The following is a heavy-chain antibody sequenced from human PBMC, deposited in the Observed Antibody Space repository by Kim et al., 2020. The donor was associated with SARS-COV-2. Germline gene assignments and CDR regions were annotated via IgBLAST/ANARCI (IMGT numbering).Heavy chain of an antibody. CDR2: GST. Sequence: GSTFYADSVKGRFTISRDNPKNTLYLQMSSLRAEDTAVYYCARSRVPGFDYWGQGTLVTVSS. J-gene: IGHJ4*02. V-gene: IGHV3-23*01. CDR3: ARSRVPGFDY.